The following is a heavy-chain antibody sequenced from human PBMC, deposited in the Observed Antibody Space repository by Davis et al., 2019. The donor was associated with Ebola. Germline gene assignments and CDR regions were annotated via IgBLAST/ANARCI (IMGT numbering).Heavy chain of an antibody. CDR2: INWDGGSI. D-gene: IGHD3-9*01. CDR1: RASFDDYV. J-gene: IGHJ4*02. V-gene: IGHV3-9*01. CDR3: AKTGRKTGFSESSGGPHAFDS. Sequence: PGGSLRPSCAASRASFDDYVMLWGRQAAGKGLEWGSRINWDGGSIAYADSVKGRFTISRDNSRNTVYLEMYSLRVEDTAVYYCAKTGRKTGFSESSGGPHAFDSWGQGTLVTVSS.